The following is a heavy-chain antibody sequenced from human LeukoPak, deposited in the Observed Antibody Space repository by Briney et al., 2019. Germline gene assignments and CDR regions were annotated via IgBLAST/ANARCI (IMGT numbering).Heavy chain of an antibody. Sequence: GGSLRLSCVASGFTFSSYAMSWVRQAPGKGLEWVSAISVGGDNTYYADSVKGRFPISRDNSKNTLYLQMNSLRVEDTATYHCARYRITPTCGVSYYGMDVWGKGTTVTVSS. CDR3: ARYRITPTCGVSYYGMDV. CDR2: ISVGGDNT. V-gene: IGHV3-23*01. D-gene: IGHD2-15*01. J-gene: IGHJ6*04. CDR1: GFTFSSYA.